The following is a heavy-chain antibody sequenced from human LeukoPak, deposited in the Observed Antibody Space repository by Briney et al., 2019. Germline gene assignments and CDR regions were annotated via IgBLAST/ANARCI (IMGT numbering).Heavy chain of an antibody. CDR1: GFTFSSYE. CDR3: AGDWELLGRGEDY. Sequence: GGSLRLSCAASGFTFSSYEMNWVRQAPGKGLEWVSSISSSSSYIYYADSVKGRFTISRDNAKNSLYLQMNSLRAEDTAVYYCAGDWELLGRGEDYWGQGTLVTVSS. V-gene: IGHV3-21*01. D-gene: IGHD1-26*01. CDR2: ISSSSSYI. J-gene: IGHJ4*02.